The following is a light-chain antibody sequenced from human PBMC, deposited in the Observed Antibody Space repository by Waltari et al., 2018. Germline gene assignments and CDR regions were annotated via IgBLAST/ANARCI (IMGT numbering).Light chain of an antibody. V-gene: IGKV2-40*01. CDR3: MQAVDFPLT. CDR1: QSLLDTEDGNTY. J-gene: IGKJ4*01. Sequence: DIVMTQTPLSLSVTLGEPASISCRSSQSLLDTEDGNTYLEWYLQKSGQSPQILIYEVSNRASGVPDRFSGSGSDTDFTLRINRVEAEDVGVYYCMQAVDFPLTFGGGTKVEIK. CDR2: EVS.